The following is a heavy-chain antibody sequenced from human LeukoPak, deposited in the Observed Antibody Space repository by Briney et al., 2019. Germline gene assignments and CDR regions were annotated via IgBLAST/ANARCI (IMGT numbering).Heavy chain of an antibody. J-gene: IGHJ4*02. CDR3: ARHPETYYDSTVDY. CDR2: LHTSGST. Sequence: SETLSLTCTVSGGSISSGSYYWSWIRQPAGKGLEWIGRLHTSGSTNYNPSLKSRLTISVDRSKNQFSLKLSSVTAADTAVYFCARHPETYYDSTVDYWGQGTLVTVSS. V-gene: IGHV4-61*02. CDR1: GGSISSGSYY. D-gene: IGHD3-22*01.